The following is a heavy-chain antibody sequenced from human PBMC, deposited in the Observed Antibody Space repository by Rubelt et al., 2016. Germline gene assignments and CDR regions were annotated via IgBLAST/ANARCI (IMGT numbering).Heavy chain of an antibody. CDR1: GGSFSGYY. CDR2: INNSGST. D-gene: IGHD6-19*01. Sequence: QVQLQQWGAGLLKPSETLSLTCAVYGGSFSGYYWSWIRQPPGKGLEWIGEINNSGSTNYNPSLKSRVTISVDTSKNQFSLKLSSVTAADTAVYYCARVSGWYRAPGQDFDYWGQGTLVTVSS. V-gene: IGHV4-34*01. J-gene: IGHJ4*02. CDR3: ARVSGWYRAPGQDFDY.